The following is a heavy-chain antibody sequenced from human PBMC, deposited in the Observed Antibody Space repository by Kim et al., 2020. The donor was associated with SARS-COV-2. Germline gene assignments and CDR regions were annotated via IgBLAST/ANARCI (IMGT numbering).Heavy chain of an antibody. CDR1: GYTFSGYY. CDR3: XRVGYISGWGAFDF. CDR2: INPNSGNT. V-gene: IGHV1-2*05. D-gene: IGHD6-19*01. J-gene: IGHJ3*01. Sequence: ASVKVSCKASGYTFSGYYIHWVRQAPGQGLEWVGRINPNSGNTNYAQNFQGRVTITRDTSISTTYMELSRLTTDDTGVFYXXRVGYISGWGAFDFWGQGTXVXVSS.